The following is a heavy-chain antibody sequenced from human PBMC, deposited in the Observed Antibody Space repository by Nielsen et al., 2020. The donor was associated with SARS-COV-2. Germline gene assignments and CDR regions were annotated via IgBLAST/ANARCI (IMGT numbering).Heavy chain of an antibody. CDR1: GGSVSSGSYY. D-gene: IGHD3-9*01. Sequence: SETLSLTCTVSGGSVSSGSYYWSWIRQPPGKGLEWIGYIYYSGSTNYNPSLKSRVTISVDTSKNQFSLKLSSVTAADTAVYYCARGVLRYFDWLSNWFDPWGQGTLVTVSS. V-gene: IGHV4-61*01. J-gene: IGHJ5*02. CDR3: ARGVLRYFDWLSNWFDP. CDR2: IYYSGST.